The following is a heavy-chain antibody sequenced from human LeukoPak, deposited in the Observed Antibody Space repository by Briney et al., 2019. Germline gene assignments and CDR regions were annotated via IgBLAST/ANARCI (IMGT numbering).Heavy chain of an antibody. CDR2: ISGHGDES. Sequence: GGSLRLSCAASGFTFNAYAMTWVRQAPGKGLEWVSTISGHGDESYYADSVKGRFTISRDNSKNTLYLQMNSLRAEDTAVYYCAKTSGSYYPHFDYWGQGTLVTVSS. V-gene: IGHV3-23*01. D-gene: IGHD1-26*01. J-gene: IGHJ4*02. CDR3: AKTSGSYYPHFDY. CDR1: GFTFNAYA.